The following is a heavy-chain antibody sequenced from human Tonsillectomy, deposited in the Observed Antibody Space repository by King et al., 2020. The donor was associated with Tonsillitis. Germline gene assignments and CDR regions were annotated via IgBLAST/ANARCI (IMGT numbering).Heavy chain of an antibody. V-gene: IGHV1-2*02. J-gene: IGHJ3*02. CDR2: INPNSGGS. CDR3: ARDLGLLYFDWFPSGAFEI. Sequence: QLVKSGAEVKKPGASVKVSCKASGYTFTGYYMHWVRQAPGQGLEWMGWINPNSGGSNYAQKFQGRVTMTRDTSISTAYMELSSLRSDDTAVYYCARDLGLLYFDWFPSGAFEIWGQGTMVTVSS. CDR1: GYTFTGYY. D-gene: IGHD3-9*01.